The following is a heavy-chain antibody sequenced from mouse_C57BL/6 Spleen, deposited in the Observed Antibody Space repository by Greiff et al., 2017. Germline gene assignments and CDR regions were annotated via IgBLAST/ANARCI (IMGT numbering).Heavy chain of an antibody. CDR3: AREATGGRAY. CDR1: GYSITSGYY. V-gene: IGHV3-6*01. J-gene: IGHJ3*01. D-gene: IGHD4-1*02. CDR2: ISYDGSN. Sequence: EVQLQESGPGLVKPSQSLSLTCSVTGYSITSGYYWNWIRQFPGNKLEWMGYISYDGSNNYNPSLKNRISITRDTSKNQFFLKLNSVTTEDTATYYCAREATGGRAYWGQGTLVTVSA.